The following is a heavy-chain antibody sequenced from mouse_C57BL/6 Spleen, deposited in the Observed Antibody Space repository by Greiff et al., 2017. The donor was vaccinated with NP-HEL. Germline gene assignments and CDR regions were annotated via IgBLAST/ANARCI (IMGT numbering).Heavy chain of an antibody. J-gene: IGHJ3*01. CDR2: IYPSDSET. Sequence: QVQLKQPGAELVRPGSSVKLSCKASGYTFTSYWMDWVKQRPGQGLEWIGNIYPSDSETHYNQKFKDKATLTVDKSSSTAYMQLSSLTSEDSAVYYCARKEELTWFAYWGQGTLVTVSA. CDR1: GYTFTSYW. CDR3: ARKEELTWFAY. V-gene: IGHV1-61*01.